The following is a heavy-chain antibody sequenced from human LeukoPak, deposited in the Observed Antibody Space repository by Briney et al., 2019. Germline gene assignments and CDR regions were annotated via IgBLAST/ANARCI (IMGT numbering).Heavy chain of an antibody. CDR1: GFTFGTYA. J-gene: IGHJ5*02. V-gene: IGHV3-23*01. Sequence: GGSLRLSCAASGFTFGTYAMSWVRQAPGKGLEWISAISGSGGSTYYADSVKGRFTISRDNSKNTLYLQMNSLRAEYTAVYYCATIPSSSGWVQKWFDPWAQGTLVPVSS. CDR2: ISGSGGST. D-gene: IGHD6-19*01. CDR3: ATIPSSSGWVQKWFDP.